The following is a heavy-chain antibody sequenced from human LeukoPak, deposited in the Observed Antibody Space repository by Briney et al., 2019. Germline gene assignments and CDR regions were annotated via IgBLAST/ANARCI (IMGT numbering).Heavy chain of an antibody. CDR2: ISSSSSYI. CDR1: GFTFSSYS. J-gene: IGHJ4*02. V-gene: IGHV3-21*01. D-gene: IGHD6-19*01. CDR3: ARVRMTSSGWSFPFDY. Sequence: GGSLRLSCAASGFTFSSYSMNWVRQAPGKGLEWVSSISSSSSYIYYADSVKGRFTISRDNAKNSLYLQMNSLRAEDTAVYYCARVRMTSSGWSFPFDYWGQGTLVTVSS.